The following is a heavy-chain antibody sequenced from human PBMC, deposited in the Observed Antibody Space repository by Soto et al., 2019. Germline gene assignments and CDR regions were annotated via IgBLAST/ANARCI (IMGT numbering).Heavy chain of an antibody. CDR2: IKNSGTT. D-gene: IGHD2-8*02. CDR1: GGSTRRRSCH. Sequence: PAETLSLTYTVSGGSTRRRSCHWGWIRQQPEKGLERIASIKNSGTTFYNPALKSRVTLSVYTSLNQFALKLFSVTAAVTSLYFFSFFWFTGSYYD. J-gene: IGHJ6*01. V-gene: IGHV4-39*01. CDR3: SFFWFTGSYYD.